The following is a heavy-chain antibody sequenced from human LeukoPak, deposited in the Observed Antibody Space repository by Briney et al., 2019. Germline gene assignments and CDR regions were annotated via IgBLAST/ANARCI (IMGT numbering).Heavy chain of an antibody. CDR1: GFPFSSYS. CDR2: ISSSSSYI. V-gene: IGHV3-21*01. CDR3: AREGITISDY. D-gene: IGHD3-3*01. Sequence: PGGSLSLSFAASGFPFSSYSMNWVRPAPGKGLEWVSSISSSSSYIYYADSVKGRFTISRDNAKNSLYLQMNSLRAEDTAVYYCAREGITISDYWGQGTLVTVSS. J-gene: IGHJ4*02.